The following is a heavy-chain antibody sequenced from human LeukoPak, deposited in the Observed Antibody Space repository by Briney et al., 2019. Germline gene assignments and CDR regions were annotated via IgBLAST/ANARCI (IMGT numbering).Heavy chain of an antibody. CDR2: IIPIFGTA. Sequence: GASVKVSCKASGGTFSSYATSWVRQAPGQGLEWMGGIIPIFGTANYAQKFQGRVTITADESTSTAYMELSSLRSEDTAVYYCARDWTGYCSGGSCYGRGRFDPWGQGTLVTVSS. D-gene: IGHD2-15*01. V-gene: IGHV1-69*01. CDR3: ARDWTGYCSGGSCYGRGRFDP. J-gene: IGHJ5*02. CDR1: GGTFSSYA.